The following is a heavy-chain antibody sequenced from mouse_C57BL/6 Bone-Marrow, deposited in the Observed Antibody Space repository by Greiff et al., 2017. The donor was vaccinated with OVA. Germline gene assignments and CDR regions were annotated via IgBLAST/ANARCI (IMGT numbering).Heavy chain of an antibody. CDR3: LVQLNPSMDF. V-gene: IGHV1-39*01. CDR2: INPDYGTT. CDR1: GYSFTDSN. J-gene: IGHJ4*01. Sequence: LQVSGPEPVKPGDSVKLSRKASGYSFTDSNMNWVKQSNGKSLELSGVINPDYGTTSYTQKFKGKATLTVYQSYSTAYMQLNSLKYEDSAVYYCLVQLNPSMDFWAQGTSATVST. D-gene: IGHD2-10*02.